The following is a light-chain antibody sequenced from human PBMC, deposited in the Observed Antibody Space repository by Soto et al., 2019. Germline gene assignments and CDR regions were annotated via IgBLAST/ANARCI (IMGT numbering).Light chain of an antibody. V-gene: IGLV1-40*01. J-gene: IGLJ1*01. CDR3: QAYDDGLSGSV. CDR1: SSNIGAGYD. CDR2: GNY. Sequence: QPALTQPPSVSGAAGQSVTISCSGSSSNIGAGYDVHWYQQFPGGAPKSLIFGNYNRPSGVPNRFSGSRSGSSASLAIAGLQPEDEAFYYCQAYDDGLSGSVFGNGTKVTV.